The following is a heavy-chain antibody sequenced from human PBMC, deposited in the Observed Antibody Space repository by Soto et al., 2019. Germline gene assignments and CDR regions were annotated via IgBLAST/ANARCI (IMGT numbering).Heavy chain of an antibody. Sequence: QVQLVQSGAEVKKPGSSVKVSCKASGGTFSSYTISWVRQATGQGLEWMGRIIPLLGLANYAQKFQGRVTSTEDKSTSTAYMELSSLRSEDTAVYYWAREEYYYGSGAFFDYWGQGTLVTVSS. J-gene: IGHJ4*02. CDR1: GGTFSSYT. CDR3: AREEYYYGSGAFFDY. D-gene: IGHD3-10*01. V-gene: IGHV1-69*08. CDR2: IIPLLGLA.